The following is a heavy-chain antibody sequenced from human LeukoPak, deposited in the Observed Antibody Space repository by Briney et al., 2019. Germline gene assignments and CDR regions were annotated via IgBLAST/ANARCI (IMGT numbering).Heavy chain of an antibody. V-gene: IGHV4-39*07. Sequence: SETLSLTCTVSGGSISSSSYYWGWIRQPPGKGLEWIGSIYYSGSTYYNPSLKSRVTISVDTSKNQFSLKLSSVTAADTAVYYCARDNWKNWFDPWGQGTLVTVSS. CDR1: GGSISSSSYY. CDR3: ARDNWKNWFDP. J-gene: IGHJ5*02. D-gene: IGHD1-20*01. CDR2: IYYSGST.